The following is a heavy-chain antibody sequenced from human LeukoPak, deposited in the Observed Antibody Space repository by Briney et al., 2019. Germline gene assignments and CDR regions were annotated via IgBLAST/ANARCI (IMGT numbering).Heavy chain of an antibody. D-gene: IGHD2-15*01. CDR2: IYYSGST. V-gene: IGHV4-30-4*01. CDR3: ARASGFDLYFDY. CDR1: GGSISSGDYY. Sequence: SQTLSLTCTVSGGSISSGDYYWSWIRQPPGKGLEWIGYIYYSGSTYYNPSLKSRVTISVDRSKNQFSLKLSSVTAADTAVYYCARASGFDLYFDYWGQGTLVTVSS. J-gene: IGHJ4*02.